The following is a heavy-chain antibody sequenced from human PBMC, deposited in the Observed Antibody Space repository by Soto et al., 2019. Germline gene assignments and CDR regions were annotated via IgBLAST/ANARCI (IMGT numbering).Heavy chain of an antibody. V-gene: IGHV3-7*03. CDR2: IKEDGSEK. J-gene: IGHJ6*02. CDR3: ARPRFRGMDV. CDR1: GFRISNYF. Sequence: PGGSLRLSCVGSGFRISNYFMSWARQAPGKGLEWVANIKEDGSEKYYVESVKGRFTISRDNAKNSLYLQVNSLRDEDKAVYYCARPRFRGMDVWGQGTTVTVS. D-gene: IGHD3-10*01.